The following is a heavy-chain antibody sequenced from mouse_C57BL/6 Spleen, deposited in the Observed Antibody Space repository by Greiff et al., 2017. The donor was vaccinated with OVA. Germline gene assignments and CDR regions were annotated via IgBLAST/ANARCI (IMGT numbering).Heavy chain of an antibody. Sequence: QVQLQQPGAELVKPGASVKLSCKASGYTFTSYWMQWVKQRPGQGLEWIGEIDPSDSYTNYNQKFKGKATLTVDTSSSTAYMQLSSLTSEDSAVYYCAKGDYYGSSLRWYFDVWGTGTTVTVSS. CDR2: IDPSDSYT. D-gene: IGHD1-1*01. CDR3: AKGDYYGSSLRWYFDV. J-gene: IGHJ1*03. V-gene: IGHV1-50*01. CDR1: GYTFTSYW.